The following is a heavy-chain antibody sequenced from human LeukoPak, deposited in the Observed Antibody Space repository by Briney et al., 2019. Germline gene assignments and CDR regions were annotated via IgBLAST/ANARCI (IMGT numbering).Heavy chain of an antibody. D-gene: IGHD3-10*01. CDR3: ARRSGNYYLSFDY. CDR1: GFTFSSSG. Sequence: GGSLRLSCAASGFTFSSSGMNWVRQTPGRGLEWVSAISGGGGSTYYADSVKGRFTISGDNSENTLHLQMNSLRAEDTAVYYCARRSGNYYLSFDYWGQGTLVTVSS. V-gene: IGHV3-23*01. J-gene: IGHJ4*02. CDR2: ISGGGGST.